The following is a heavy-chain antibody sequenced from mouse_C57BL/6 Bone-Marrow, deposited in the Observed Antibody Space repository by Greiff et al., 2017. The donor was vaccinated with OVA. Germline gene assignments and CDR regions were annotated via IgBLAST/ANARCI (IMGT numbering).Heavy chain of an antibody. CDR3: ARSANDGSRPAWVAY. CDR2: LNPKNGGT. V-gene: IGHV1-26*01. J-gene: IGHJ3*01. Sequence: VQLQQSGPELVKPGASVKISCKASGYTFTDYYMNWVTQSHGKSLEWIGDLNPKNGGTSYNQKFKGKATLTVDESYSTAYMELRRLPSEGSAFYYCARSANDGSRPAWVAYRGQGTLVTVSA. CDR1: GYTFTDYY. D-gene: IGHD1-1*01.